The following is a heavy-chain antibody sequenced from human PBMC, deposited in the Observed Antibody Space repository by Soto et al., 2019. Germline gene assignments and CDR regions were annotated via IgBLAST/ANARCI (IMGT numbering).Heavy chain of an antibody. D-gene: IGHD3-10*01. CDR2: VSPNGQGI. CDR3: AKDRDYPRDYFHY. CDR1: GFTLGRYG. Sequence: GGSLRLSCAASGFTLGRYGMSWVRQAPGKGLEWVSAVSPNGQGIYYADSVRGRFTISRDFSKNTVFLHMESLRAEDTAVYYCAKDRDYPRDYFHYWGQGTLVTVSS. V-gene: IGHV3-23*01. J-gene: IGHJ4*02.